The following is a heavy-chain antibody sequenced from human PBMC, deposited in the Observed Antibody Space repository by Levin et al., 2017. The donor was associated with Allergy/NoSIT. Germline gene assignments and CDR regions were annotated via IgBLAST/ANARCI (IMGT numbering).Heavy chain of an antibody. CDR1: GFVFTNYG. CDR2: ITGSCALT. CDR3: AKKWDYHGSGHYYND. Sequence: AGGSLRLSCAASGFVFTNYGLTWVRQAPGKGLEWVSHITGSCALTFSADSVKGRFIISRDNSKNTLYLQMNSLRAEDTAVYYAAKKWDYHGSGHYYNDWGEGTLVAVSS. D-gene: IGHD3-10*01. J-gene: IGHJ1*01. V-gene: IGHV3-23*01.